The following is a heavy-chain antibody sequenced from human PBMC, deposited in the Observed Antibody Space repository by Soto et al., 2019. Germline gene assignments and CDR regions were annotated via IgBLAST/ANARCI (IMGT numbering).Heavy chain of an antibody. V-gene: IGHV3-74*01. CDR1: GFTFSSYW. CDR2: INSDGSST. J-gene: IGHJ6*02. Sequence: GGSLRLSCAASGFTFSSYWMHWVRQAPGKGLVWVSRINSDGSSTSYADSVKGRFTISRDNAKNTLYLQMNSLRAEDTAVYYCARDGSPMTTVTTFYYYGMDVWGQGTTVTVSS. D-gene: IGHD4-4*01. CDR3: ARDGSPMTTVTTFYYYGMDV.